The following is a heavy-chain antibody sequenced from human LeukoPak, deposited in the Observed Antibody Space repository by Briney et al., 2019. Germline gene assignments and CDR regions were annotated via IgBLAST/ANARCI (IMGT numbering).Heavy chain of an antibody. CDR3: VRLRRNSDTSGFYYYYDF. Sequence: GGSLRLSCLASGYTFSSYSINWVRQAPGKGLEWVSPISVRSNYIYYADSVRGRFRISRDDARDSLYLQMNSLRAEDTAVYYCVRLRRNSDTSGFYYYYDFWGQGTLVTVSS. D-gene: IGHD3-22*01. V-gene: IGHV3-21*01. CDR2: ISVRSNYI. CDR1: GYTFSSYS. J-gene: IGHJ4*02.